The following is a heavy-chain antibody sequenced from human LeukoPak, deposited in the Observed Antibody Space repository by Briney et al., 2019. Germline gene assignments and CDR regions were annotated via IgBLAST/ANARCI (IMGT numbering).Heavy chain of an antibody. Sequence: ASVKVSCKASGYTFSSYGISWVRQAPGQGLEWMGWISAYNGNTNYAQKFQGRVTMTRNTSISTAYMELSSLRSEDTAVYYCARVGRYCSSTSCSRRYNWFDPWGQGTLVTVSS. D-gene: IGHD2-2*01. CDR2: ISAYNGNT. CDR1: GYTFSSYG. CDR3: ARVGRYCSSTSCSRRYNWFDP. J-gene: IGHJ5*02. V-gene: IGHV1-18*01.